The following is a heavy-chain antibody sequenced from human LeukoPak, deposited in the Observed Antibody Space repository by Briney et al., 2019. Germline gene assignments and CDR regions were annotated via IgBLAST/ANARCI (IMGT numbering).Heavy chain of an antibody. CDR3: ANYCSSSSCHIRRAFDI. J-gene: IGHJ3*02. CDR2: IYYSGST. D-gene: IGHD2-2*02. V-gene: IGHV4-39*01. CDR1: VGSISSSSYY. Sequence: PSETLSLTCTVSVGSISSSSYYWGWIRQPPGKGLEWIGTIYYSGSTYYSPSLKSRVAISVDTSKNQFSLKLSSVTAADTAVYYCANYCSSSSCHIRRAFDIWGQGTMVTVSS.